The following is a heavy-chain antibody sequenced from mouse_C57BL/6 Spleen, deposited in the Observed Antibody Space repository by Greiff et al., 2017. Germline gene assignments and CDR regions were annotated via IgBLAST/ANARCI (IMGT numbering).Heavy chain of an antibody. CDR2: IDPSDSYT. J-gene: IGHJ1*03. V-gene: IGHV1-69*01. Sequence: VKLQQPGAELVMPGASVKLSCKASGYTFTSYWMHWVKQRPGQGLEWIGEIDPSDSYTNYNQKFKGKSTLTVDKSSSTAYMQLSSLTSEDSAVYYCARNDYYGSSYFDVWGTGTTVTVSS. D-gene: IGHD1-1*01. CDR3: ARNDYYGSSYFDV. CDR1: GYTFTSYW.